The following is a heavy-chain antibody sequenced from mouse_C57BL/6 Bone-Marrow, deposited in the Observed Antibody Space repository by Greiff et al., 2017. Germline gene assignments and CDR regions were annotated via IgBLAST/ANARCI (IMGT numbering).Heavy chain of an antibody. CDR3: ARYSAPHYYAMDY. Sequence: EVMLVESGAELVKPGASVKLSCTASGFNIKDYYMHWVKQRTEQGLEWIGRIDPEDGETKYDPKFKGKATITADTSSNTAYLQLSSLTSEDSSVYYCARYSAPHYYAMDYWGQGTSVTVSS. J-gene: IGHJ4*01. V-gene: IGHV14-2*01. CDR2: IDPEDGET. CDR1: GFNIKDYY. D-gene: IGHD2-12*01.